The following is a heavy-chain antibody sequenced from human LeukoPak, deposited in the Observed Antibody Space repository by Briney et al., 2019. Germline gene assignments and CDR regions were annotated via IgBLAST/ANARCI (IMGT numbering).Heavy chain of an antibody. CDR1: GYTFTSYY. J-gene: IGHJ4*02. V-gene: IGHV1-46*01. Sequence: ASVKVSCKASGYTFTSYYMHWVRQAPGQGLEWMGIINPSGGSTSYAQKFQGRVTMTRDTSTSTVYMELSSLRSEDTAVYYCARAPGRYYYDSSVIDGFDYWGQGTLVTVSS. CDR3: ARAPGRYYYDSSVIDGFDY. CDR2: INPSGGST. D-gene: IGHD3-22*01.